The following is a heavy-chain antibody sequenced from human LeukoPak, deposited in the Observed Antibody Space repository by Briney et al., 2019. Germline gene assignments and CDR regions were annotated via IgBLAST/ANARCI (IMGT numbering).Heavy chain of an antibody. Sequence: PSETLSLTCTVSGGSISSGGYYWSWIRQHPGKGLEWIGCIYYSGSTYYNPSLKSRVTISVDTSKNQFSLKLSSVTAADTAVYYCARKVSPVTQIDYWGQGTLVTVSS. D-gene: IGHD4-17*01. J-gene: IGHJ4*02. V-gene: IGHV4-31*03. CDR3: ARKVSPVTQIDY. CDR2: IYYSGST. CDR1: GGSISSGGYY.